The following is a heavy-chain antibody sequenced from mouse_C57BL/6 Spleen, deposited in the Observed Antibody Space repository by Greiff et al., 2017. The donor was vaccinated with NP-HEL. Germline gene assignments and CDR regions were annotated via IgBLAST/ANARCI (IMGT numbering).Heavy chain of an antibody. CDR2: IYPSDSET. D-gene: IGHD2-1*01. CDR3: ARWRGYGNYVYFDY. J-gene: IGHJ2*01. Sequence: QVQLQQPGAELVRPGSSVKLSCKASGYTFTSYWMDWVKQRPGQGLEWIGNIYPSDSETHYNQKFKDKATLTVDKSSRTAYMQLSSLTSEDSAVYYCARWRGYGNYVYFDYWGQGTTLTVSS. CDR1: GYTFTSYW. V-gene: IGHV1-61*01.